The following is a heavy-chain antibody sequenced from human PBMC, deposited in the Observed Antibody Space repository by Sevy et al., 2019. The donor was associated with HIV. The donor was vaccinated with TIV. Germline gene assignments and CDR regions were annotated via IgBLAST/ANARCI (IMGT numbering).Heavy chain of an antibody. D-gene: IGHD4-17*01. CDR2: ISYDESTK. Sequence: GGSLRLSCEVSGFTLSTHVMHWVRQAPGKGLDWVAAISYDESTKYYADSVKGRFTISRDNSKNRLFLQMKSLTPEDTAVYYCARDPRLYGDNVEGFDSWGQGTLVTVSS. CDR3: ARDPRLYGDNVEGFDS. J-gene: IGHJ4*02. V-gene: IGHV3-30*03. CDR1: GFTLSTHV.